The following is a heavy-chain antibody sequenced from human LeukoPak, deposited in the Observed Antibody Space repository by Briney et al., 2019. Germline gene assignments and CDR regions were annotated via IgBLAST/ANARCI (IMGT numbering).Heavy chain of an antibody. Sequence: GGSLRLSCAASGFTFSSYTMNWVRQAPGKGLEWVSSISSSSLYIYYADSVKGRFTISRHNAKNSLYLQMNSLRAEDTAVYYCARDGSGYDDAFDIWGQGTMVTVSS. CDR3: ARDGSGYDDAFDI. J-gene: IGHJ3*02. V-gene: IGHV3-21*01. D-gene: IGHD3-10*01. CDR1: GFTFSSYT. CDR2: ISSSSLYI.